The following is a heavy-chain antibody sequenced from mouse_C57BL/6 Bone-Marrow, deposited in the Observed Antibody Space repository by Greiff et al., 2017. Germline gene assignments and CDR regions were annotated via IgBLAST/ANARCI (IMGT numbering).Heavy chain of an antibody. V-gene: IGHV1-19*01. CDR2: INPYNGGT. Sequence: VQLKQSGPVLVKPGASVKMSCKASGYTFTDYYMNWVKQSHGKSLEWIGVINPYNGGTSYNQKFKGKATLTVDKSSSTAYMELNSLTSEDSAVYYCARGGDYYGLRDYWGQGTSVTVSS. D-gene: IGHD1-1*01. CDR3: ARGGDYYGLRDY. CDR1: GYTFTDYY. J-gene: IGHJ4*01.